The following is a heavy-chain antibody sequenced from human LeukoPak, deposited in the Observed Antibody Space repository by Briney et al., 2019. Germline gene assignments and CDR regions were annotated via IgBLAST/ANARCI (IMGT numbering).Heavy chain of an antibody. CDR3: ARASYNWNYRVDY. Sequence: SETLSLTCAVYGGSFSGYYWSWIRQPPGKGLEWIGEINHSGSTNYNPSLKSRVTISVDTSKNQFPLKLSSVTAADTAVYYCARASYNWNYRVDYWGQGTLVTVSS. D-gene: IGHD1-7*01. CDR1: GGSFSGYY. V-gene: IGHV4-34*01. CDR2: INHSGST. J-gene: IGHJ4*02.